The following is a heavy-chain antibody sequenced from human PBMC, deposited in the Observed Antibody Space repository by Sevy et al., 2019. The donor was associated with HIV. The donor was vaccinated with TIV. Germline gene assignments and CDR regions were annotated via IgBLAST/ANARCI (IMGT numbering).Heavy chain of an antibody. CDR1: GYTFTNNG. V-gene: IGHV1-18*01. CDR3: EREDGGLEDV. Sequence: ASVKVSCKASGYTFTNNGIIWVRQAPGQGLEGMGWINTYNGHTNYVQKFQGRVTMTTDTSTTTAYMELRSLRSDDTAVYYCEREDGGLEDVWGQGTTVTVSS. D-gene: IGHD3-16*01. CDR2: INTYNGHT. J-gene: IGHJ6*02.